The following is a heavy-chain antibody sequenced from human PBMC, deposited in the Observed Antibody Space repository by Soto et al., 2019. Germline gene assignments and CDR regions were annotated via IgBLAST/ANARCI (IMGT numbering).Heavy chain of an antibody. J-gene: IGHJ1*01. Sequence: EVQLLESGGSLVQPGGSLRLSCSASGFTFSSYAMTWVRQVPGKGLEWVSSISGRGDTTYHADSVKGRLTISRDNSNNTLYLQLNSLRVEDTAVYYCATAEDWMLPTAEYFQHWGQGTLVTVSS. CDR2: ISGRGDTT. CDR3: ATAEDWMLPTAEYFQH. CDR1: GFTFSSYA. V-gene: IGHV3-23*01. D-gene: IGHD3-16*01.